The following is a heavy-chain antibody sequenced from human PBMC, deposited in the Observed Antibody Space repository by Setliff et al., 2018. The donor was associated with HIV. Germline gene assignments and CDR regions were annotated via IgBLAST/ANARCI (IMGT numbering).Heavy chain of an antibody. D-gene: IGHD3-22*01. CDR2: IYYSGST. J-gene: IGHJ6*02. CDR1: GGSISSHY. CDR3: AKNSLYLQMNSLRAEDTAVYYCAREPYGGKHYYGIDV. Sequence: SETLSLTCTVSGGSISSHYWSWIRQPPGKGLEWIGYIYYSGSTYYNPSLKSRVTISLDSSKDQFTLKLTSVKGRFTISRDNAKNSLYLQMNSLRAEDTAVYYCAREPYGGKHYYGIDVWGQGTTVTVS. V-gene: IGHV4-59*11.